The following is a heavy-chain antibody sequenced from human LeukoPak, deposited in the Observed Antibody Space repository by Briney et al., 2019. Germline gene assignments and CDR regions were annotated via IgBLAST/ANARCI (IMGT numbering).Heavy chain of an antibody. J-gene: IGHJ4*02. Sequence: PSGTLSPTCGVSGGSISGTNWWSWVRQPPGQGLEWIGEISLRGLTNYNPSLRSRLTMSLDESKNQVSLNLTSVTAADTAVYYCSRESGPFSPFGFWGQGTLVSVHS. CDR3: SRESGPFSPFGF. V-gene: IGHV4-4*02. CDR2: ISLRGLT. CDR1: GGSISGTNW. D-gene: IGHD1-26*01.